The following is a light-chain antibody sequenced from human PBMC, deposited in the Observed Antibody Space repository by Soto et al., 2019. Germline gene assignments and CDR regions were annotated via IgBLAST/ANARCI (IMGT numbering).Light chain of an antibody. CDR1: QSVSSSS. CDR2: GAS. Sequence: EIVLTQSPGTLSLSPGERATLSCRASQSVSSSSLAWYQQKPGQAPRLLIYGASSRATGIPDRFSGSGSGTDFTLTISRLEPEDFAVYYCRQYGSSPLTFGGGTKVDIK. CDR3: RQYGSSPLT. J-gene: IGKJ4*01. V-gene: IGKV3-20*01.